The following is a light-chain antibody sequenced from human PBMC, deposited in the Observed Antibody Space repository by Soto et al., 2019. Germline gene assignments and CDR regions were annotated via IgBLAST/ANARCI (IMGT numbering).Light chain of an antibody. CDR1: QTISSW. CDR3: QQYNNWPGT. J-gene: IGKJ3*01. Sequence: DIPMTQSPSTLSGSVGDRVTITCRASQTISSWLAWYQQKPGKAPKLLIYKASTLKSGVPSRFSGSGSGTEFTLTISSLQPEDFAVYYCQQYNNWPGTFGPGTKVDIK. CDR2: KAS. V-gene: IGKV1-5*03.